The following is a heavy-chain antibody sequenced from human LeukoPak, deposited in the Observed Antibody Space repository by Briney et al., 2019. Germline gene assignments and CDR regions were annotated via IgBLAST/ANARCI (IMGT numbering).Heavy chain of an antibody. CDR2: IYYSGST. J-gene: IGHJ4*02. V-gene: IGHV4-39*01. CDR3: ARLGSGWYDCDY. CDR1: GGSISSSSYY. D-gene: IGHD6-19*01. Sequence: PSETLSLTSTVSGGSISSSSYYWGWIRHPPGKGLEWIGSIYYSGSTYYNPSLKSRVTISVDTSKNQFSLKLSSVTAADTAVYYCARLGSGWYDCDYWGQGTLVTVSS.